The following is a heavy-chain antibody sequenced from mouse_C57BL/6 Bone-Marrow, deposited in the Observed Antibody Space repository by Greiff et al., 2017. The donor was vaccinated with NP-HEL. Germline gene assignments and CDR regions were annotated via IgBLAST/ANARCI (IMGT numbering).Heavy chain of an antibody. Sequence: EVQLQQSGPELVKPGASVKISCKASGYTFTDYYMNWVKQSHGKSLEWIGDINPNHGGTSYNQKFKGKATLTVDKSSSTAYMELRSLTSEDSAVFYCARLDRRGLRLRSSWLAYWGQGTLVTVSA. V-gene: IGHV1-26*01. CDR3: ARLDRRGLRLRSSWLAY. CDR1: GYTFTDYY. D-gene: IGHD3-2*02. J-gene: IGHJ3*01. CDR2: INPNHGGT.